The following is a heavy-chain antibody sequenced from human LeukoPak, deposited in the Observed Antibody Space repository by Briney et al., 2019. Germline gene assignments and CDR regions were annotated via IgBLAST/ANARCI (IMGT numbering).Heavy chain of an antibody. J-gene: IGHJ4*02. CDR2: IDSSGGYM. CDR1: GFTFNTYS. V-gene: IGHV3-21*06. Sequence: GGSLRLSCEASGFTFNTYSMNWARQAPGKGLECVSSIDSSGGYMFYADSVKGRFIISRDNAKDSLYLQMNSLRVEDTAVYYCLRGGRRDYWGQGTLVTVSS. CDR3: LRGGRRDY.